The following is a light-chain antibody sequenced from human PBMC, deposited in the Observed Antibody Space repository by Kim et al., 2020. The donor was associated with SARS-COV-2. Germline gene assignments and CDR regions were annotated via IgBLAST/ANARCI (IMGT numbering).Light chain of an antibody. CDR2: AAS. CDR1: QGISNY. V-gene: IGKV1-27*01. CDR3: QKYNSAPTWT. Sequence: DIQMTQSPSSLSASVGDRVTITCRASQGISNYLAWYQQKPGKVPKLLIYAASTLQSGVPSRFSGSGSGTDFTLTISSLQPEDVETYYCQKYNSAPTWTFGQGTKVDIK. J-gene: IGKJ1*01.